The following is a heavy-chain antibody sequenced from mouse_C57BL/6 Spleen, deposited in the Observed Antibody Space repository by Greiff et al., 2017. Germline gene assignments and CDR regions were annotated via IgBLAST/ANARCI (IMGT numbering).Heavy chain of an antibody. CDR2: IYPGDGDT. CDR3: ARGGSNWVAWFAY. Sequence: VQLQQSGPALVKPGASVKISCKASGYAFSSSWMNWVKQRPGKGLEWIGRIYPGDGDTNYNGKFKGKATLTADKSSSTAYMQLSSLTSEDSAVYFCARGGSNWVAWFAYWGQGTLVTVSA. D-gene: IGHD4-1*01. V-gene: IGHV1-82*01. J-gene: IGHJ3*01. CDR1: GYAFSSSW.